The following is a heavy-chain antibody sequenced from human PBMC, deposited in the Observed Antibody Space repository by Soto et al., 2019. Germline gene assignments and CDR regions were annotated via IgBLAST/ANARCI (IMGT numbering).Heavy chain of an antibody. Sequence: SETLSLTCTVSGGSISSSSYYWGWIRQPPGKGLEWIGSIYYSGSTYYNPSLKSRVTISVDTSKNQFSLKLSSVTAADTAVYYCARRFLEWLPNNWFDPWGQGTLVTVSS. CDR3: ARRFLEWLPNNWFDP. V-gene: IGHV4-39*07. D-gene: IGHD3-3*01. CDR1: GGSISSSSYY. J-gene: IGHJ5*02. CDR2: IYYSGST.